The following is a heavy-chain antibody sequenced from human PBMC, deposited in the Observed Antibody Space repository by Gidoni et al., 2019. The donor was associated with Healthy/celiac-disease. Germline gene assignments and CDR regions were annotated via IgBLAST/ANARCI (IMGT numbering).Heavy chain of an antibody. V-gene: IGHV3-30-3*01. Sequence: QVQLVESGGRVVQPGRSLGLSCPASGFPFSSYARHWVRQAPGKGLEWVAVISYDGSNKYYADSVTGRFTISRDNSKNTLYLQMNSLRAEDTAVYYCARIHYDSSGLYYFDYWGQGTLVTVSS. CDR3: ARIHYDSSGLYYFDY. D-gene: IGHD3-22*01. CDR1: GFPFSSYA. CDR2: ISYDGSNK. J-gene: IGHJ4*02.